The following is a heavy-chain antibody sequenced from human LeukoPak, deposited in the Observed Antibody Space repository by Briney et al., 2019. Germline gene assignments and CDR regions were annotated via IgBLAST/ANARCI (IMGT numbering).Heavy chain of an antibody. D-gene: IGHD3-16*01. CDR1: GFTFSNHG. CDR3: ARDMRNDYFDY. CDR2: IWYDGSNK. J-gene: IGHJ4*02. V-gene: IGHV3-33*01. Sequence: PGGSLRLSCAASGFTFSNHGMHWVSQAPGKGLEWVAIIWYDGSNKYYADSVKGRFTISRDNSKNTLYLQMNSLRAEDTAVYYCARDMRNDYFDYWGQGTLVTVSS.